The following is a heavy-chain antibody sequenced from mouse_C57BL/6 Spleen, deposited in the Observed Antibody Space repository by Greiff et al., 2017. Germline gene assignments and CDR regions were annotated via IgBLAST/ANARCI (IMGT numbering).Heavy chain of an antibody. V-gene: IGHV5-9-1*02. CDR3: TRDRDSSGPPWFAY. Sequence: EVQRVESGEGLVKPGGSLKLSCAASGFTFSSYAMSWVRQTPEKRLEWVAYISSGGDYIYYADTVKGRFTISRDNARNTLYLQMSSLKSEDTAMXYYTRDRDSSGPPWFAYWGQGTLVTVSA. CDR2: ISSGGDYI. CDR1: GFTFSSYA. D-gene: IGHD3-2*02. J-gene: IGHJ3*01.